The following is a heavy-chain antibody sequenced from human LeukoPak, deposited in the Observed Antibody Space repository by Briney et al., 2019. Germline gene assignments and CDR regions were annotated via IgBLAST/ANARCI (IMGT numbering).Heavy chain of an antibody. D-gene: IGHD6-25*01. J-gene: IGHJ5*02. V-gene: IGHV4-4*07. Sequence: SETLSLTCTVSGGSTSSYYWTWIRQSAGKGPEWIGRINTSGSTNYNPSLRSRVTMSVNTSKNQFSLNLTSVTAADTAVYSCAREGGDPRWLDPWGQGTLVTVSS. CDR2: INTSGST. CDR1: GGSTSSYY. CDR3: AREGGDPRWLDP.